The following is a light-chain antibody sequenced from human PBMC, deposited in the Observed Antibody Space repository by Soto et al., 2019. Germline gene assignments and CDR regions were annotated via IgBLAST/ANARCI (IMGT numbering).Light chain of an antibody. V-gene: IGKV3-20*01. J-gene: IGKJ4*02. CDR1: QSVYSTY. CDR2: GAS. Sequence: EIVLTQSPGTLSLSPGERATLSCRASQSVYSTYLAWYQQKPGQAPRLLISGASSRAPGIPDRFSGSGSGTEFTLTISRLEPEDFAVYYCQQYGTSTPLTFGGGTKVEIK. CDR3: QQYGTSTPLT.